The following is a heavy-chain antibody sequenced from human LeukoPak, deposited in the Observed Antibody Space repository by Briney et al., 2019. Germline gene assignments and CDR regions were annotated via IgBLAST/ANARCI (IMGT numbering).Heavy chain of an antibody. CDR3: AKARDRSGPFGDY. Sequence: ASETLSLTCTVSGYSISSGYYWGWVRQAPGKGLEWVSAFSDSRGTTYYADSVKGRFTISRDNSKNTLYLQMNSLRAEDTAVYYCAKARDRSGPFGDYWGQGTLVTVSS. CDR1: GYSISSGYY. D-gene: IGHD3-22*01. CDR2: FSDSRGTT. J-gene: IGHJ4*02. V-gene: IGHV3-23*01.